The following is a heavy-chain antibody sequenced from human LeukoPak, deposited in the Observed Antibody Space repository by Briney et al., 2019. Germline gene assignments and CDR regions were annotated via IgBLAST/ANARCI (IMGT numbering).Heavy chain of an antibody. CDR1: GYTFTSYY. D-gene: IGHD6-19*01. CDR3: ARARGSGWLGD. V-gene: IGHV1-46*01. J-gene: IGHJ4*02. CDR2: INPSGGST. Sequence: ASVKVSCKASGYTFTSYYMHWVRQAPGQGLEWMGIINPSGGSTSYAQKFQGRVTMTRDTSTSTAYMELRSLRSDDTAVYYCARARGSGWLGDWGQGTLVTVSS.